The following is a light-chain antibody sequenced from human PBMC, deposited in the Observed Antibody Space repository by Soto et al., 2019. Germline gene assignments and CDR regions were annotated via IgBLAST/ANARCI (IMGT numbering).Light chain of an antibody. CDR2: DAS. CDR3: QQYNSYPLT. V-gene: IGKV1-5*01. J-gene: IGKJ4*01. CDR1: QSISWW. Sequence: DVQMTQSPSTLSASVGDRVTITCLASQSISWWLAWYQQKPGKAPKVLIYDASSLESGVPSRFSGSGSGTEFTFTISSLQPDDCATYYCQQYNSYPLTFGGGTKVDIK.